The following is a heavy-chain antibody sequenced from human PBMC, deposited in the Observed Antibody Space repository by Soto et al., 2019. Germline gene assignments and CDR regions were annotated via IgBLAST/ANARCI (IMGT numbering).Heavy chain of an antibody. CDR1: GFTFSSYS. CDR3: ARDLRGYCSSTSRPFDY. D-gene: IGHD2-2*01. J-gene: IGHJ4*02. CDR2: ISSSSSYI. V-gene: IGHV3-21*01. Sequence: PGGSLRLSCAASGFTFSSYSMNWVRQAPGKGLEWVSSISSSSSYIYYADSVKGRFTISRDNAKNSLYLQMNSLRAEDTAVYYCARDLRGYCSSTSRPFDYWGQGTLVTVSS.